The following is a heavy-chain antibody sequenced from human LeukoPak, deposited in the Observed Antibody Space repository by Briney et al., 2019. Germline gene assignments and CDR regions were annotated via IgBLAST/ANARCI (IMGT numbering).Heavy chain of an antibody. V-gene: IGHV3-30*18. CDR2: ISYDGSNK. Sequence: GGSLGLSCAASGFTFSSYGMHWVRQAPGKGLEWVAVISYDGSNKYYADSVKGRFTISRDNSKNTLYLQMNSLRAEDTAVYYCAKDDLAAAGSGPNEYFQHWGQGTLVTVSS. J-gene: IGHJ1*01. CDR3: AKDDLAAAGSGPNEYFQH. CDR1: GFTFSSYG. D-gene: IGHD6-13*01.